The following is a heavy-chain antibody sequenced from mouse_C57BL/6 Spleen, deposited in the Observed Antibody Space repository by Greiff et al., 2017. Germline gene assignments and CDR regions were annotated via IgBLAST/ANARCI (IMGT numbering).Heavy chain of an antibody. CDR3: TRDYYGSLYYYAMDY. J-gene: IGHJ4*01. CDR2: ISSGGDYI. V-gene: IGHV5-9-1*02. CDR1: GFTFSSYA. Sequence: EVQGVESGEGLVKPGGSLKLSCAASGFTFSSYAMSWVRQTPEKRLEWVAYISSGGDYIYYADTVKGRFTISRDNARNTLYLQMSSLKSEDTAMYYCTRDYYGSLYYYAMDYWGQGTSVTVSS. D-gene: IGHD1-1*01.